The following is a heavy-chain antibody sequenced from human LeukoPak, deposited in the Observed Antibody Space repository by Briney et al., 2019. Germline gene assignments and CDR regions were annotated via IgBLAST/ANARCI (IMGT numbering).Heavy chain of an antibody. V-gene: IGHV4-34*01. Sequence: SETLSLTCAVYGGSFSDYYWTWISQPPGKGLEWIGEIYHSGSTNYHPSLKSRVTISVDTSKNQFSLKLYSVTAADTAVYYCARGGDYGDYVFHYWGQGTLVTVSS. CDR1: GGSFSDYY. CDR3: ARGGDYGDYVFHY. D-gene: IGHD4-17*01. J-gene: IGHJ4*02. CDR2: IYHSGST.